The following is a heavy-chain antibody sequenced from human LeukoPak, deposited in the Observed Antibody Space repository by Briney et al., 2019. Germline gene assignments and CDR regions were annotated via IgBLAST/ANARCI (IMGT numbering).Heavy chain of an antibody. CDR3: ARGYCSSTSCYRDYYYYYMDV. CDR1: GGSISSGGYY. V-gene: IGHV4-30-2*01. Sequence: SQTLSLTCIVSGGSISSGGYYWSWIRQPPGKGLEWIGYIYHSGSTYYNPSLKSRVTISVDTSKNQFSLKLSSVTAADTAVYYCARGYCSSTSCYRDYYYYYMDVWGKGTTVTVSS. CDR2: IYHSGST. D-gene: IGHD2-2*02. J-gene: IGHJ6*03.